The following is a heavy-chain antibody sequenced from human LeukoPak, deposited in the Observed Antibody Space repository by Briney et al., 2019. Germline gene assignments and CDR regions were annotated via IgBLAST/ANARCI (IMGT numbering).Heavy chain of an antibody. CDR3: ARGQSSVVTDIPYYFDY. CDR2: INHSGST. CDR1: GGSFSGYY. J-gene: IGHJ4*02. Sequence: SETLSLTCAVYGGSFSGYYWSWIRQPPGKGLEWIGEINHSGSTNYNPSLKSRVTTSADTSKKQFSLKLSSVTAADTAVYYCARGQSSVVTDIPYYFDYWGRGTLVTVSS. V-gene: IGHV4-34*01. D-gene: IGHD2-21*02.